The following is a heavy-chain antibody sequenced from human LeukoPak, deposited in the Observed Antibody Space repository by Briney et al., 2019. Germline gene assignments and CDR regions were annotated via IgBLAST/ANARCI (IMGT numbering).Heavy chain of an antibody. V-gene: IGHV4-34*01. J-gene: IGHJ5*02. CDR2: INHSGST. CDR1: GGSFSGYY. D-gene: IGHD1-7*01. CDR3: ARGNWITGTTRRVHKTPWFDP. Sequence: SETLSLTCAVYGGSFSGYYWGWIRQPPGKGLEWIGEINHSGSTNYNPSLKSRVTISVGTSKNQFSLKLSSVTAADTAVYYCARGNWITGTTRRVHKTPWFDPWSQGTLVTVSS.